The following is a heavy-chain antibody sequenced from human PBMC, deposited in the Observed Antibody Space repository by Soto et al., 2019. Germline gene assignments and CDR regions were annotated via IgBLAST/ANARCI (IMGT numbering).Heavy chain of an antibody. CDR1: EYSFTNYW. J-gene: IGHJ6*02. V-gene: IGHV5-51*01. Sequence: PGESLKISCKGSEYSFTNYWIGWVRQTPGKGLEWMGTVYPSDSDTSYSPSFRGQVTISADKSITTAYLQWSSLRASDTAIYYCARSTSPLYSMDVWGQGTTVTVSS. CDR2: VYPSDSDT. CDR3: ARSTSPLYSMDV. D-gene: IGHD2-2*02.